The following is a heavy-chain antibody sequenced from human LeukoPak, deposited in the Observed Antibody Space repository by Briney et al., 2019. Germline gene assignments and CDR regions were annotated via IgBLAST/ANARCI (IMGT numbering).Heavy chain of an antibody. D-gene: IGHD4-11*01. CDR1: GYTFSDYY. J-gene: IGHJ3*02. CDR2: IYPNSVAT. V-gene: IGHV1-2*02. Sequence: GASVKVSCKASGYTFSDYYLHWVRQAPGQGLEWMGWIYPNSVATRYAEKFQDRVTMTRDTSISTAFIDLSWLSSDDTAMYYCARDLTVPDYDAFDIWGQGTMVTVSS. CDR3: ARDLTVPDYDAFDI.